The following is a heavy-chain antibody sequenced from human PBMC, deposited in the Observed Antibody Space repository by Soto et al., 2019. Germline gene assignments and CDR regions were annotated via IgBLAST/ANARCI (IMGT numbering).Heavy chain of an antibody. D-gene: IGHD6-13*01. Sequence: EVQLVESGGGLVQPGGSLRLSCAASGFTFSNYWMYWVRQAPGTGLVWVSRVNNDGTDTTHADSLKGRFTISRDNGENTLYLQMNGLRAEDTAVYYCARGGLQHALDVWGQGSTVTVSS. J-gene: IGHJ6*02. CDR1: GFTFSNYW. CDR2: VNNDGTDT. CDR3: ARGGLQHALDV. V-gene: IGHV3-74*03.